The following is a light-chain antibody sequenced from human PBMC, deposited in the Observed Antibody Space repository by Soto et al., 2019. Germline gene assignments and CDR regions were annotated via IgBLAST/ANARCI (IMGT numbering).Light chain of an antibody. V-gene: IGKV1-9*01. CDR2: GES. Sequence: IQLTQPPSSLSAAVGDRVTITCRASHGISCYLAWYQQKPGKAPKLLIYGESTLEGGVPFRFSGSGSGTDFTLTISNLQPEDLATYYCQQLNTYPFSFGRGTRTETK. CDR1: HGISCY. CDR3: QQLNTYPFS. J-gene: IGKJ5*01.